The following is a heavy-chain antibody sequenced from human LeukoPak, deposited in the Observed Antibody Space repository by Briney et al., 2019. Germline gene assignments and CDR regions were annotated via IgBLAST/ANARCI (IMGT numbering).Heavy chain of an antibody. CDR2: IRYDGSNK. D-gene: IGHD6-13*01. CDR1: GFTFSSYG. CDR3: ARDRGGAAGPYYYMDV. V-gene: IGHV3-30*02. Sequence: GGSLRLSCVASGFTFSSYGMHWVRQAPGKGLEWVAFIRYDGSNKYYADSVKGRFTISRDNSKNTLYLQMNSLRAEDTAVYYCARDRGGAAGPYYYMDVWGKGTTVTVSS. J-gene: IGHJ6*03.